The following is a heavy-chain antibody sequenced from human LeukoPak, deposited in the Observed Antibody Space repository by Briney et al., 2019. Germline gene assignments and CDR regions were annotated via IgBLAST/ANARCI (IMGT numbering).Heavy chain of an antibody. CDR2: ISGRGNSR. J-gene: IGHJ4*02. CDR3: AKPFPLTGYSIGWYNCDY. Sequence: PGGSLRLSCAASGFTFSSYDMSWVRQAPGKGLEGGSAISGRGNSRYYADAAKGRYTISRDNYKNTLYVQMNSLRSGDTGVYYCAKPFPLTGYSIGWYNCDYWGQGTLVTVSS. D-gene: IGHD6-19*01. V-gene: IGHV3-23*01. CDR1: GFTFSSYD.